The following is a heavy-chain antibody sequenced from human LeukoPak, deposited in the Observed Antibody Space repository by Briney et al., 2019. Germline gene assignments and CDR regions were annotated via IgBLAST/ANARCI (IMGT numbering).Heavy chain of an antibody. CDR3: ARLGIAARPFDY. Sequence: PSETLSLTCTVSGGSISSSSYYWGWIRQPPGKGLEWIGSIYHSGSTYYNPSLKSRVTISVDTSKNQFSLKLSSVTAADTAVYYCARLGIAARPFDYWGQGTLVTVSS. CDR1: GGSISSSSYY. J-gene: IGHJ4*02. D-gene: IGHD6-6*01. CDR2: IYHSGST. V-gene: IGHV4-39*07.